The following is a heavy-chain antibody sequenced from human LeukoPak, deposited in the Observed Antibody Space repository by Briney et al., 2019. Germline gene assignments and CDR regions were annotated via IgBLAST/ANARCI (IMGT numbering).Heavy chain of an antibody. CDR2: ISSSGSSI. Sequence: PGGSLRLSCAASGFTFSVYYMSWIRQAPGKGLEWISYISSSGSSIYYADSVKGRFTISRDNAKNSLYLQMNSLRAEDTAVYYCARSLRFLEWLKNFDYWGQGTLVTVSS. CDR3: ARSLRFLEWLKNFDY. CDR1: GFTFSVYY. D-gene: IGHD3-3*01. J-gene: IGHJ4*02. V-gene: IGHV3-11*01.